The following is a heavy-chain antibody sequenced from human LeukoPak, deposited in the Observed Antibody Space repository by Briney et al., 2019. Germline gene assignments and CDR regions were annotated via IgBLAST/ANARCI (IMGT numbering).Heavy chain of an antibody. CDR2: ISSSSSYI. V-gene: IGHV3-21*01. D-gene: IGHD5-12*01. Sequence: GGSLRLSCAASGFTFSSYSMNWVRQAPGKGLEWVSSISSSSSYIYYADSVKGRFTISRDNAKNSLYLQMNSLRAEDTAVYYCARALSRVVTILDYWGQGTLVTVSS. J-gene: IGHJ4*02. CDR3: ARALSRVVTILDY. CDR1: GFTFSSYS.